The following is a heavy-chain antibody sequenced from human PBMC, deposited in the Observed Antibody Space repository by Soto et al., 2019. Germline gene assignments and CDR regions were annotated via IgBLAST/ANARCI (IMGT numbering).Heavy chain of an antibody. J-gene: IGHJ4*02. V-gene: IGHV1-69*06. CDR2: IIPIFGTA. D-gene: IGHD3-22*01. CDR1: GGTFSSYA. CDR3: AVCEKAAIAYYDSSGYYSPYFDY. Sequence: SVKVSCKASGGTFSSYAISWVRQAPGQGLEWMGGIIPIFGTANYAQKFQGRVTITADKSTSTAYMELSSLRSEDTAVYYCAVCEKAAIAYYDSSGYYSPYFDYWGQGTLVTVSS.